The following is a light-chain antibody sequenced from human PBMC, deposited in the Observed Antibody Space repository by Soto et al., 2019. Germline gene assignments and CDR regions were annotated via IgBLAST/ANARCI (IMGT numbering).Light chain of an antibody. CDR2: RNN. CDR1: SSNIGSNY. Sequence: QAVVTQPPSASGTPGQRVTISCSGSSSNIGSNYVYWYQQLPGTAPKLLIYRNNQRPSGVPDRFSGSKSGTSASLAIGGLRSEDEADYYCAAWDDSLSVLYVFGTGTKLTVL. V-gene: IGLV1-47*01. J-gene: IGLJ1*01. CDR3: AAWDDSLSVLYV.